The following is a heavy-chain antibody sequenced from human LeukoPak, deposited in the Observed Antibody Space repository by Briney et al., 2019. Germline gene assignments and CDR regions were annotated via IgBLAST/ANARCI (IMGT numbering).Heavy chain of an antibody. CDR3: ATVVAATNWFDH. CDR1: GYTLTELS. CDR2: FDPEDGET. V-gene: IGHV1-24*01. D-gene: IGHD2-15*01. J-gene: IGHJ5*02. Sequence: ASVKVSCKVSGYTLTELSMHWVRQAPGKGLEWMGGFDPEDGETIYAQKFQGRVTMTEDTSTDTAYMELSSLRSEDTAVYYCATVVAATNWFDHWGQGTLVTVSS.